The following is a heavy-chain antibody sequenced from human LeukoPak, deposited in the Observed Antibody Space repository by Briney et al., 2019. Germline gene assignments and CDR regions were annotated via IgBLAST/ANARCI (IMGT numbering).Heavy chain of an antibody. Sequence: GGSLRLSCAASGFTFSSYAMSWVRQAPGKGLEWVSAISGSGGSTYYADSVKGRFTISRDNSKNTLYLQMNSLRAEDTAVYYCAKAYCYDSVGPPVENFDYWGQGTLVTVSS. CDR3: AKAYCYDSVGPPVENFDY. CDR1: GFTFSSYA. V-gene: IGHV3-23*01. J-gene: IGHJ4*02. D-gene: IGHD3-22*01. CDR2: ISGSGGST.